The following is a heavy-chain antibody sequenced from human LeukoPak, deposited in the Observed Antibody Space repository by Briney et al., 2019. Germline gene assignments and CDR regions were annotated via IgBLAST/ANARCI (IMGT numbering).Heavy chain of an antibody. CDR1: GYTFTSYG. Sequence: GASVKVSCKASGYTFTSYGISWVRQAPGQGLEWMGWISAYNGNTNHAQKLQGRVTMTTDTSTSTAYMELRSMRSDDTAVYYCATYYDFWSGYPNDAFDIWGQGTMATVSS. CDR3: ATYYDFWSGYPNDAFDI. V-gene: IGHV1-18*01. CDR2: ISAYNGNT. J-gene: IGHJ3*02. D-gene: IGHD3-3*01.